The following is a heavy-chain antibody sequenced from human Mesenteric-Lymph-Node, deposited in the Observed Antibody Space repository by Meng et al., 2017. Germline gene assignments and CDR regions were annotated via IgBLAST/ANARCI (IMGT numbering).Heavy chain of an antibody. CDR3: AKESRLDFDS. V-gene: IGHV3-23*04. D-gene: IGHD2-2*01. CDR1: GFTFSSYA. J-gene: IGHJ4*02. CDR2: ISYGGDST. Sequence: EVRLVGSGGGLVQPGGSLSLSCAASGFTFSSYAMSWVRQAPGKGLEWVSGISYGGDSTYYPDSVKGRFTVSRDNSKNTLFLHMNSLRAEDTAIYYCAKESRLDFDSWGQGTLVTVSS.